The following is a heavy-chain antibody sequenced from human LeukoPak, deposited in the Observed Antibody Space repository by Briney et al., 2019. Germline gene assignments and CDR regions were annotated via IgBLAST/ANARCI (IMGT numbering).Heavy chain of an antibody. CDR1: GFTFSNYA. D-gene: IGHD2-21*01. J-gene: IGHJ5*01. CDR2: LSDNGGSP. CDR3: AKDPETYSSRWFDS. V-gene: IGHV3-23*01. Sequence: GGSLTLSCAASGFTFSNYAMSWVRQAPGKGREWVSSLSDNGGSPYYADSVKGRFSISRDNSKNTLYLHMNSLRVEDTAVYYCAKDPETYSSRWFDSWGQGTLVTVSS.